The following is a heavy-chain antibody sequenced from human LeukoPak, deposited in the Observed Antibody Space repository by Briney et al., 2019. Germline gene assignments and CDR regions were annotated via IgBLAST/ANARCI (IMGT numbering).Heavy chain of an antibody. CDR1: GYIFTSYD. CDR3: AREPRFGQQLVLDY. CDR2: MNPNSGNT. Sequence: APVKVSCKASGYIFTSYDINWVRQAPGQGLEWMGWMNPNSGNTGFAQMFQGRVTMTTDTSTSTAYMELRSLRSDDTAVYYCAREPRFGQQLVLDYWGQGTLVTVSS. D-gene: IGHD6-13*01. V-gene: IGHV1-8*02. J-gene: IGHJ4*02.